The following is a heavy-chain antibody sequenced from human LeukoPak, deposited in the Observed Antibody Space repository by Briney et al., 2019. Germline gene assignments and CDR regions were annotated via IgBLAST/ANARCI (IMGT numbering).Heavy chain of an antibody. Sequence: GGSLRLSCAASGFTFSSYWMHWVRQAPGKGLVWVSRINSDGSSTSYADSVKGRFTISRDNAKNTLYLQMNSLRAEDTAVYYCARSWVGQPPGYWGQGTLVTDSS. CDR3: ARSWVGQPPGY. CDR2: INSDGSST. J-gene: IGHJ4*02. CDR1: GFTFSSYW. D-gene: IGHD2-15*01. V-gene: IGHV3-74*01.